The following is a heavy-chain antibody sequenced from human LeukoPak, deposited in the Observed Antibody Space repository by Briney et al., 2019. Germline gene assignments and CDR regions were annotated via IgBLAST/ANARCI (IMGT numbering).Heavy chain of an antibody. D-gene: IGHD3-10*01. Sequence: GGSLILSCAASGFTFSSYSMNWVRQAPGKGLEWVSSISSSSRYIYYADSVKARFTISRYNAKNSLYLQMNSLRAEDTAVYDCARYYGSGSYYTDYWGQGTLVTVSS. CDR1: GFTFSSYS. V-gene: IGHV3-21*01. CDR3: ARYYGSGSYYTDY. CDR2: ISSSSRYI. J-gene: IGHJ4*02.